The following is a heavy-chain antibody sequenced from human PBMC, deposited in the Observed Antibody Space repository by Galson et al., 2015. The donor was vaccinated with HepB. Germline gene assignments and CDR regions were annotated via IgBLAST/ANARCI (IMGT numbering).Heavy chain of an antibody. J-gene: IGHJ6*02. D-gene: IGHD1-7*01. V-gene: IGHV1-18*01. CDR3: ARDSRLELHLNNYYSYGMDV. CDR1: GYDFNKYG. CDR2: VSGYDGSA. Sequence: SVKVSCKASGYDFNKYGLSWARQAPGQGLEWMGWVSGYDGSANYAPKFQGRVTMTTQKSTGTAFMEMRGLRSDDTAVYYCARDSRLELHLNNYYSYGMDVWGQGTAVIVS.